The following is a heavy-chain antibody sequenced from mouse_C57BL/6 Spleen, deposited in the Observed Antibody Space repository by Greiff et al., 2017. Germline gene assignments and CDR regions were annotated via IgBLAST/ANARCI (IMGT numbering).Heavy chain of an antibody. J-gene: IGHJ4*01. CDR3: ADAYEGYYAMDY. Sequence: EVMLVESGGDLVKPGGSLKLSCAASGFTFSSYDMSWVRQTPDKRLEWVATISSGGSYTYYPDSVKGRFTISRDNAKNTLYLQLSSLKSEDTAMYYCADAYEGYYAMDYWGQGTSVTVSS. CDR1: GFTFSSYD. V-gene: IGHV5-6*01. CDR2: ISSGGSYT. D-gene: IGHD2-2*01.